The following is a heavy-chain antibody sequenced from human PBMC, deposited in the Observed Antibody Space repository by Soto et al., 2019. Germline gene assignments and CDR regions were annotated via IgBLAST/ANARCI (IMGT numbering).Heavy chain of an antibody. CDR2: INPSGGST. J-gene: IGHJ4*02. V-gene: IGHV1-46*01. D-gene: IGHD2-15*01. Sequence: GASVKVSCKASGYTFTIYGISWVRQAPGQGLEWMGIINPSGGSTSYAQKFQGRVTMTRDTSTSTVYMELSSLRSEDTAVYYCARQYCSGGSCYTLDYWGQGTLVTVSS. CDR3: ARQYCSGGSCYTLDY. CDR1: GYTFTIYG.